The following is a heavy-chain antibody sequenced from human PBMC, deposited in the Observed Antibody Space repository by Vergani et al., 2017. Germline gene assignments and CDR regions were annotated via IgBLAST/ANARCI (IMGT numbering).Heavy chain of an antibody. Sequence: QVQLQQWGAGLLKPSETLSLTCADYGGSFSGYYWSWIRQPPGKGLEWIGEINHSGSTNYNPSLKSRVTISVDTSKNQFSLKLSSVTAADTAVYYCARGYCSSTSCYLNWFDPWGQGTLVTVSS. J-gene: IGHJ5*02. V-gene: IGHV4-34*01. CDR3: ARGYCSSTSCYLNWFDP. CDR1: GGSFSGYY. D-gene: IGHD2-2*01. CDR2: INHSGST.